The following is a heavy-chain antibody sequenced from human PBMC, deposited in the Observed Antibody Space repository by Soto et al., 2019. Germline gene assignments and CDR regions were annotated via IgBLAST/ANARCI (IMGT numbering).Heavy chain of an antibody. V-gene: IGHV3-7*01. Sequence: GGSLRLSCAASGFTFSSYWMSWVRQAPGKGLEWVANIKQDGSEKYYVDSVKGRFTISRDNAKNSLYLQMNSLRAEDTAVYYCARVIRGVIITYYFDYWGQGTLVTVSS. CDR3: ARVIRGVIITYYFDY. J-gene: IGHJ4*02. D-gene: IGHD3-10*01. CDR2: IKQDGSEK. CDR1: GFTFSSYW.